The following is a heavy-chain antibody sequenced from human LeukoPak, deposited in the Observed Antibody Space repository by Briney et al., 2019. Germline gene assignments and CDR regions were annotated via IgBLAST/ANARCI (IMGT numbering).Heavy chain of an antibody. CDR1: GGTFSSYA. J-gene: IGHJ3*02. CDR3: ARDSYYYDSTGNGAFDI. Sequence: GSSVKVSCKASGGTFSSYAISWVRQAPGQGLEWMGGIIPIFGTANYAQKFQGRVTITTDESTSTAYMELSSLRSEDTAVYYCARDSYYYDSTGNGAFDIWGQGTMVTVSS. CDR2: IIPIFGTA. V-gene: IGHV1-69*05. D-gene: IGHD3-22*01.